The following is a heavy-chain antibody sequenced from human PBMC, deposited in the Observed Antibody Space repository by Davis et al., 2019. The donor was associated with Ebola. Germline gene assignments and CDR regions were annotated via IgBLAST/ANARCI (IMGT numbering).Heavy chain of an antibody. Sequence: GGSLRLSCAASGLIFNNYWMSWVRQAPGKGPEWVAIIKQDGGEKYYVDSVKGRFTISRDNAKNSLFLQMNSLRAEDTALYYCASGDGRGNSYDMDVWGKGTTVTVSS. CDR3: ASGDGRGNSYDMDV. D-gene: IGHD4-23*01. J-gene: IGHJ6*04. CDR1: GLIFNNYW. CDR2: IKQDGGEK. V-gene: IGHV3-7*03.